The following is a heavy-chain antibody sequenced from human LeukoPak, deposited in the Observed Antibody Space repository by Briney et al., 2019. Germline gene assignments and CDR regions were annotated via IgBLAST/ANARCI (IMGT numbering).Heavy chain of an antibody. Sequence: GASVTVSFKSSGYTFTSYGISWVRQAPGQGREWMGWISAYNGNTNYAQKLQGRVTMTTDTSTSTAYMELRSLRSDDTAVYYCARVRGAINDAFDIWGQGTMVTVSS. CDR2: ISAYNGNT. D-gene: IGHD1-26*01. CDR3: ARVRGAINDAFDI. CDR1: GYTFTSYG. V-gene: IGHV1-18*01. J-gene: IGHJ3*02.